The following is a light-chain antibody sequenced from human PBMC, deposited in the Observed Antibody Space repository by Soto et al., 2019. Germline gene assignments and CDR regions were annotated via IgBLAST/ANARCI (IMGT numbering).Light chain of an antibody. Sequence: SSELTQPPSVSGAPEKTARLTCVGANIGSKRLHWYRQYPGQAPVLVIYYDSDRPSGLPERFSGSNSGNTATLTIHGVEAGDEADYYCQVWDITTGHYVFGTGTKLTVL. CDR3: QVWDITTGHYV. V-gene: IGLV3-21*04. CDR2: YDS. J-gene: IGLJ1*01. CDR1: NIGSKR.